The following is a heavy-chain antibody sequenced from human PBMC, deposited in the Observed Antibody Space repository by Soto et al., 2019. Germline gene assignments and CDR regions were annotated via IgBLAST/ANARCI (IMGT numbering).Heavy chain of an antibody. Sequence: PGESLKISCKGSGFSFIDYWIGWVRQMPGKGLEWMGIIYPGDSDTRYSPSFQGQVTISADKSISTAYLQWSSLKASDTAMYNCERVTQDSSAAFDYWGQGALVTVSS. V-gene: IGHV5-51*01. CDR2: IYPGDSDT. CDR3: ERVTQDSSAAFDY. D-gene: IGHD3-22*01. J-gene: IGHJ4*02. CDR1: GFSFIDYW.